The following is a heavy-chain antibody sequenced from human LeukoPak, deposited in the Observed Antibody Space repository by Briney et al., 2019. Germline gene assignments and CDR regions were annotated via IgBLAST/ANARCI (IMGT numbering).Heavy chain of an antibody. V-gene: IGHV3-48*01. CDR2: ITLSRTTI. Sequence: GGSLRLSCAASGFTFSNYNMNWVRQAPGKGLEWVAYITLSRTTIYYADSVKGRFTISRDNSKNTLFLQMNSLRVEDTAVYYCAKGYCSSTSCLKTDWGQGTLVTVSS. D-gene: IGHD2-2*01. CDR1: GFTFSNYN. J-gene: IGHJ4*02. CDR3: AKGYCSSTSCLKTD.